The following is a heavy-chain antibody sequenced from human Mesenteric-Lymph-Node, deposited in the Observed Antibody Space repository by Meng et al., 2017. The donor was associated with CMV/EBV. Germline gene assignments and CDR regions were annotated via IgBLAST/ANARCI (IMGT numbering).Heavy chain of an antibody. CDR2: IKQDGSEK. CDR3: ARDRCSSASCFFDY. J-gene: IGHJ4*02. CDR1: GFTFSTYW. V-gene: IGHV3-7*01. D-gene: IGHD2-2*01. Sequence: GESLKISFAASGFTFSTYWMTWVRQAPGKGLEWVANIKQDGSEKYYVDSVKGRFTISRDNAKNSLYLQMNSLRAEDTAVYYCARDRCSSASCFFDYWGQGTLVTVSS.